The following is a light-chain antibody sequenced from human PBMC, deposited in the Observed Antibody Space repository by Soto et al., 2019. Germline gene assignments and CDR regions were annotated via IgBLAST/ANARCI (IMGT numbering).Light chain of an antibody. CDR1: QSVGSTY. CDR3: QQYVTSPLT. Sequence: EIVLTQSPGTLSLSPGERATLSCRASQSVGSTYLAWYQQKPGQAPKLLIYGVSSRATGIPDRFSGSWSGTDFTLTISRQEPEDFAVYYCQQYVTSPLTFGPGTKVDI. V-gene: IGKV3-20*01. J-gene: IGKJ3*01. CDR2: GVS.